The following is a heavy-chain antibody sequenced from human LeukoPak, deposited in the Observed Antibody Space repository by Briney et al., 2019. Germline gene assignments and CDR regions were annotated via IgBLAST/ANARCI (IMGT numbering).Heavy chain of an antibody. Sequence: SETLSLTCTVSGGSISAYYWSWIRQPPGKGLEWIGYIYYSGSTNYNPSLKSRVTISVDTSKNQFSLKLSSVTAAGTAVYYCARFSSGSGANHEFDYWGQGTLVTVSS. D-gene: IGHD6-19*01. CDR1: GGSISAYY. CDR3: ARFSSGSGANHEFDY. V-gene: IGHV4-59*01. J-gene: IGHJ4*02. CDR2: IYYSGST.